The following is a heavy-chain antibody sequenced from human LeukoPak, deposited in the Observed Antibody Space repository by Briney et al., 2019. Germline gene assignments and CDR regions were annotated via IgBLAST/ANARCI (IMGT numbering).Heavy chain of an antibody. Sequence: QAGGSLRLSCAASGFNVSGYWIHWVRQAPGKGLMWVSRIHTDGVITNFADFVKGRFTISRDNAKNTLYLQMNSLRAEDTAVYYCARDHSLLMVYAIPDFQHWGQGTLVTVSS. CDR3: ARDHSLLMVYAIPDFQH. CDR1: GFNVSGYW. D-gene: IGHD2-8*01. V-gene: IGHV3-74*01. J-gene: IGHJ1*01. CDR2: IHTDGVIT.